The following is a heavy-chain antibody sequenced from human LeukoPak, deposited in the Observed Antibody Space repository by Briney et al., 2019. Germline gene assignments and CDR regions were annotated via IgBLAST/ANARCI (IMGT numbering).Heavy chain of an antibody. CDR2: IYYSGST. CDR3: ARKESSIELDGWFDP. J-gene: IGHJ5*02. D-gene: IGHD2-2*01. V-gene: IGHV4-59*01. CDR1: GGSTSVYY. Sequence: SETPSLTCTVSGGSTSVYYWSWIRQPPGKGLEWIGHIYYSGSTNYNPSLKSRVTISLDTSKNQFSLKLNSLTAADTAVYYCARKESSIELDGWFDPWGQGILVTVSS.